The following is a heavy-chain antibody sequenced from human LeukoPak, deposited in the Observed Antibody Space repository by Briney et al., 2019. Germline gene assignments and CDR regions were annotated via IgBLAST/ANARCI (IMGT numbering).Heavy chain of an antibody. CDR3: ARGPNYYDSSGYYRVSFDY. J-gene: IGHJ4*02. CDR2: ISSSSSYI. V-gene: IGHV3-21*01. CDR1: GFTFSSYS. D-gene: IGHD3-22*01. Sequence: GGSLRLSCAASGFTFSSYSMNWVRQAPGKGLEWVSSISSSSSYIYYVDSVKGRSTISRDNAKNSLYLQMNSLRAEDTAVYYCARGPNYYDSSGYYRVSFDYWGQGTLVTVSS.